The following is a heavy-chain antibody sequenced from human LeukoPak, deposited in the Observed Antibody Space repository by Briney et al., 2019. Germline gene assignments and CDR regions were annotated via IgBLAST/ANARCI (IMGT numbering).Heavy chain of an antibody. J-gene: IGHJ4*02. Sequence: PGGSLRLSCAASGFTFSSYAMSWVRQAPGKGLEWVSAISGSGGSTYYADSVKGRFTISRDNSKNTLYLQMNSLRAEDTAVYYCARGGSSYGGIDYWGQGTLVTVSS. D-gene: IGHD5-18*01. CDR1: GFTFSSYA. CDR2: ISGSGGST. CDR3: ARGGSSYGGIDY. V-gene: IGHV3-23*01.